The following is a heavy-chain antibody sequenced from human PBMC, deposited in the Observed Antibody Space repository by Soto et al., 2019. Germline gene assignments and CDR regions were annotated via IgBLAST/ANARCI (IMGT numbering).Heavy chain of an antibody. J-gene: IGHJ6*02. Sequence: QVQLVQSGAEVKKPGASVKVSCKASGYTFTSYDINWVRQATGQGLEWMGWMNPNSGNTGYAQKFQGRVTMTRNTSISTAYMELSSLRSEDTAVYYCARGLYCSSTSCYGQYYYYGMDGWGQGTTVTVSS. D-gene: IGHD2-2*01. CDR2: MNPNSGNT. CDR3: ARGLYCSSTSCYGQYYYYGMDG. V-gene: IGHV1-8*01. CDR1: GYTFTSYD.